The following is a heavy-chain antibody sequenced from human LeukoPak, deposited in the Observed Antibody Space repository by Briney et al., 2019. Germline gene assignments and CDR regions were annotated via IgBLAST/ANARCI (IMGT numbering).Heavy chain of an antibody. CDR2: MNQDGSER. V-gene: IGHV3-7*01. CDR1: GFTFSSYW. J-gene: IGHJ4*02. D-gene: IGHD1-26*01. CDR3: ARVPERGSYFDH. Sequence: GGSLRLSCAASGFTFSSYWMTWVRQAPGKGLEWVASMNQDGSERYYVDSSRGRFTISRDNAKNSLSLQMNSLRAEDTAVYDCARVPERGSYFDHWGQGTPVTVSS.